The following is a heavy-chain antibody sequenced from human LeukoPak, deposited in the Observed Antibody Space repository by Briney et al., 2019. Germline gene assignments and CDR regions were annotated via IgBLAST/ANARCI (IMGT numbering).Heavy chain of an antibody. J-gene: IGHJ5*02. CDR1: GGSISSSSYY. CDR2: IYYSGST. V-gene: IGHV4-39*01. Sequence: SETLSLTCTVSGGSISSSSYYWGWIRQPPGKGLEWIGSIYYSGSTYYNPPLKSRVTISVDTSKNQFSLKLSSVTAADTAVYYCARGFRTIFGVVSSWFDPWGQGTLVTVSS. CDR3: ARGFRTIFGVVSSWFDP. D-gene: IGHD3-3*01.